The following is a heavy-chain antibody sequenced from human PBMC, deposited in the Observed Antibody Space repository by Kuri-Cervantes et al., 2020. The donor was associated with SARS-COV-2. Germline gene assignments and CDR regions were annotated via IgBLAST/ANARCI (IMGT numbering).Heavy chain of an antibody. Sequence: ESLQLSCTVSGGSISSYYWSWIRQPPGKGLEWIGYIYYSGSTNYNPSLKSRVTISVDTSKNQFSLKLSSVTAADTAVYYCARVSRPYYFDYWGQGTLVTVSS. J-gene: IGHJ4*02. CDR3: ARVSRPYYFDY. V-gene: IGHV4-59*01. CDR2: IYYSGST. CDR1: GGSISSYY.